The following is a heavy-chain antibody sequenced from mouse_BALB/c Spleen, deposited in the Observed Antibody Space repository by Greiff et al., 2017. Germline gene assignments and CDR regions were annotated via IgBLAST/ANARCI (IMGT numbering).Heavy chain of an antibody. CDR1: GYAFSSSW. V-gene: IGHV1-82*01. CDR3: ARLGERG. CDR2: IYPGDGDT. J-gene: IGHJ3*02. Sequence: VQLQQSGPELVKPGASVKISCKASGYAFSSSWMNWVKQRPGQGLEWIGRIYPGDGDTNYNGKFKGKATLTADKSSSTAYMQLSSLTSVDSAVYFCARLGERGWGQGTLVTVSA.